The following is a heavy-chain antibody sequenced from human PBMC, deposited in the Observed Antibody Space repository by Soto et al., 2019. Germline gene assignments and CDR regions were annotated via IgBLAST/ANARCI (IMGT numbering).Heavy chain of an antibody. CDR1: GNTFTSVY. D-gene: IGHD3-22*01. V-gene: IGHV1-45*02. Sequence: AASVKVSCKGSGNTFTSVYLHWVRQAPGQALEWMGWITPFNGNTKYAQKFQDRVTFTGDTSLSTAYMELSSLRSDDTAMFYCASGRYDASGYFDYWGQGTLVTVSS. CDR2: ITPFNGNT. J-gene: IGHJ4*02. CDR3: ASGRYDASGYFDY.